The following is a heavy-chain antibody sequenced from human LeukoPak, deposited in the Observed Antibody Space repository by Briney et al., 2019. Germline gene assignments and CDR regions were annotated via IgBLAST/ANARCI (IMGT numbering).Heavy chain of an antibody. D-gene: IGHD6-13*01. Sequence: SETLSLTCAVYGGSFSRYYWTWIRQPPGKGLEWIGEINHSGSANYNPSLKSRVTTSVDASKSQFSLRLSSVTAVDTAVYYCARLTYSNNWYFRRGLDNWLDPWGQGTLVTVSS. V-gene: IGHV4-34*01. CDR2: INHSGSA. CDR3: ARLTYSNNWYFRRGLDNWLDP. J-gene: IGHJ5*02. CDR1: GGSFSRYY.